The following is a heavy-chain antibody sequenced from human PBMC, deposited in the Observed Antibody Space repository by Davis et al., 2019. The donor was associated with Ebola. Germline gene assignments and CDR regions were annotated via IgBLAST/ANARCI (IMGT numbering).Heavy chain of an antibody. D-gene: IGHD4-17*01. CDR1: GGSISTNHW. V-gene: IGHV4-4*02. CDR2: IHHNGNT. J-gene: IGHJ4*02. Sequence: SETLSLTCAVSGGSISTNHWWSWVRQPPGKGLECIGEIHHNGNTNYNPSLKSRPTISVDKSKSQFSLKLSSVTAADTAVYYCASSGDATYFDYWGQGTLVTVSS. CDR3: ASSGDATYFDY.